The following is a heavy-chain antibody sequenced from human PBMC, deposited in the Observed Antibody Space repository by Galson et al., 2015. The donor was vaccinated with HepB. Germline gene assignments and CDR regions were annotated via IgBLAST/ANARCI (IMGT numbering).Heavy chain of an antibody. D-gene: IGHD6-6*01. J-gene: IGHJ4*02. Sequence: SVKVSCKASGYTFTSYAMHWVRQAPGQRLEWMGWINAGNGNTKYSQKFQGRVTITRDTSASTAYMELSSLRSEDTAVYYCARDLEYSSSRGGASYPNYWGQGTLVTVSS. CDR2: INAGNGNT. V-gene: IGHV1-3*01. CDR1: GYTFTSYA. CDR3: ARDLEYSSSRGGASYPNY.